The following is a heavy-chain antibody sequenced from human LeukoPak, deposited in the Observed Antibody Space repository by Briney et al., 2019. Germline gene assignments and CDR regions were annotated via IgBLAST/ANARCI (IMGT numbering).Heavy chain of an antibody. V-gene: IGHV6-1*01. CDR1: GDRVSSNSAT. Sequence: SQTFSLTCVISGDRVSSNSATWNWIRQSPSRGPEWLGRTYYRSKWSSDYALSVKSRITINPDTSKNQFSLQLNSVTPEDTAVYFCTREAVAGFNYWGQGTLVTVPS. J-gene: IGHJ4*02. CDR2: TYYRSKWSS. CDR3: TREAVAGFNY. D-gene: IGHD6-19*01.